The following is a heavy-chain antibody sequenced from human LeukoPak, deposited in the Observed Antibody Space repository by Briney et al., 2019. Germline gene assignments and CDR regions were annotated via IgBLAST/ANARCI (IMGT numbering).Heavy chain of an antibody. CDR3: ARELPSPNDDHYFDY. J-gene: IGHJ4*02. CDR1: GYSFTGYY. V-gene: IGHV1-2*02. D-gene: IGHD1-1*01. Sequence: GASVTVSCTPSGYSFTGYYIHWVRQAPGQGLEWVGYINPNTGGTKYAQKFQDRITMTRDTSISTAYMELSRLRSDDTAVYYCARELPSPNDDHYFDYWGQGTLVTVSS. CDR2: INPNTGGT.